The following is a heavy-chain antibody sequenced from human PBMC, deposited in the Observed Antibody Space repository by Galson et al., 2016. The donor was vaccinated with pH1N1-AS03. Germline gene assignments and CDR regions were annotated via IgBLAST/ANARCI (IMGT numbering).Heavy chain of an antibody. Sequence: SVKVSCKASGYTFTSYGIIWVRQAPGQGLEWMGWISAYNGNTKYAQKFPGRVTMTTDTSTSTAYMELRSLRSDDTAVYYWAKVGGEGYNWYFYGMDVWGQGTTVTVSS. J-gene: IGHJ6*02. CDR1: GYTFTSYG. V-gene: IGHV1-18*01. CDR2: ISAYNGNT. CDR3: AKVGGEGYNWYFYGMDV. D-gene: IGHD5-24*01.